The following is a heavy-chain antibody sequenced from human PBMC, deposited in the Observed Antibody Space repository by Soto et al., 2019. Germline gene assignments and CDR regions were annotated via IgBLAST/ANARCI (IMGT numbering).Heavy chain of an antibody. Sequence: QVQLQESGPGLVKPSETLSLTCTVSGGSLSDYYWSWIRQPAGKGLEWIGRIYITGETNYNPSLESRLSMSVDTSRNQFSLKLTSLSAADTAVYYCARGGGYSHGYRYWGRGTPVTVSS. J-gene: IGHJ4*02. V-gene: IGHV4-4*07. CDR2: IYITGET. CDR1: GGSLSDYY. CDR3: ARGGGYSHGYRY. D-gene: IGHD5-18*01.